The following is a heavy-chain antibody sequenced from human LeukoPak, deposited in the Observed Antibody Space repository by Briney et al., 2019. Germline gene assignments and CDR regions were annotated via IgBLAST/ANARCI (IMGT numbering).Heavy chain of an antibody. J-gene: IGHJ4*02. Sequence: GESLKISCKASGYTFTGYYMHWVRQAPGQGLEWMGWINPNSGGTNYAQKFQGWVTMTRDTSISTAYMELSRLRSDDTAVYYCARGDGSSWPPEFDYWGQGTLVTVSS. CDR3: ARGDGSSWPPEFDY. V-gene: IGHV1-2*04. D-gene: IGHD6-13*01. CDR2: INPNSGGT. CDR1: GYTFTGYY.